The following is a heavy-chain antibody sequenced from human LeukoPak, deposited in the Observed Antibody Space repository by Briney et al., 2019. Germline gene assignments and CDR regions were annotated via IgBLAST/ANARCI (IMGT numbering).Heavy chain of an antibody. CDR1: GFTFSSYA. CDR2: ISYDGSNK. CDR3: ARENGHGTDY. J-gene: IGHJ4*02. V-gene: IGHV3-30-3*01. Sequence: PGRSLRLSCAASGFTFSSYAMHWVRQAPGKGLEWVAVISYDGSNKYYADSVKGRFTISRDNAKNSLYLQMNSLRAEDTAVYYCARENGHGTDYWGQGTLVTVSS. D-gene: IGHD1-1*01.